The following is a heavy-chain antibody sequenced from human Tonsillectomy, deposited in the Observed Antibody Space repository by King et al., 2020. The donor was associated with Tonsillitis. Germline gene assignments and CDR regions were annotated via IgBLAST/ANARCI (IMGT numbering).Heavy chain of an antibody. V-gene: IGHV3-23*04. D-gene: IGHD5-18*01. J-gene: IGHJ4*02. CDR2: ISGSGGST. CDR1: GFTFSSSA. CDR3: AKVVSTAMVYYFDY. Sequence: VQLVESGGNLVQPGGSLRLSCAASGFTFSSSAMAWVRQAPGKGLEWVSGISGSGGSTSYADSVKGRFTISRDNSKNTLYLQMNILGAEDTAPYYCAKVVSTAMVYYFDYWGQGTLVTVSS.